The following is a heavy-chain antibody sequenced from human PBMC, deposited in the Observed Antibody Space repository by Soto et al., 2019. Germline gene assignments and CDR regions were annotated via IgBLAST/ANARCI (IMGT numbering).Heavy chain of an antibody. Sequence: ASVKVSCKASGYAFTSYPMHWVRQAPGQRLEWMGWINAGNGNTKYSQKFQGRVTITRDTSASTAYMELSSLRSEDTAVYYCARDQGTGTPYYYYGMDVWGQGTTVTVSS. CDR2: INAGNGNT. V-gene: IGHV1-3*01. CDR1: GYAFTSYP. CDR3: ARDQGTGTPYYYYGMDV. J-gene: IGHJ6*02. D-gene: IGHD1-7*01.